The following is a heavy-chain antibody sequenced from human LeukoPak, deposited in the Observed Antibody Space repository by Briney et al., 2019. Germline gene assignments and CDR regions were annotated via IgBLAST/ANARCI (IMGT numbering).Heavy chain of an antibody. D-gene: IGHD2-8*02. V-gene: IGHV3-23*01. CDR2: IFPSGGEI. CDR1: GFTLSSYE. J-gene: IGHJ4*02. Sequence: GGSLRLSCTASGFTLSSYEMSWIRQPPGKGLEWVSSIFPSGGEIHYADSVRGRFTISRDNSKSTLSLQMNSLRAEDTAIYYCATYRQVLLPFESWGQGTLVTVSS. CDR3: ATYRQVLLPFES.